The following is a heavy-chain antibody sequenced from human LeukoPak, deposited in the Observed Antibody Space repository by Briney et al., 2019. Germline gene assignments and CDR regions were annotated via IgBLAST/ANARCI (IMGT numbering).Heavy chain of an antibody. CDR2: IYSGGST. D-gene: IGHD3-3*01. CDR3: ARGPQATIFGVVIPYYYFDY. CDR1: EFTVSSNY. Sequence: GGSLRLSCAASEFTVSSNYMSWVRQAPGKGLEWVSVIYSGGSTYYADSVKGRYTISRDNSKNTLYLQMNSLRAEDTAVYYCARGPQATIFGVVIPYYYFDYWGQGTLVTVSS. V-gene: IGHV3-53*01. J-gene: IGHJ4*02.